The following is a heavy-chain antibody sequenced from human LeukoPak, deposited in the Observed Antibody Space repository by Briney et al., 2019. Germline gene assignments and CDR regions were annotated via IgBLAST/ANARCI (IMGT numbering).Heavy chain of an antibody. D-gene: IGHD1/OR15-1a*01. CDR2: INKDGGGI. J-gene: IGHJ6*04. V-gene: IGHV3-7*03. CDR3: AGGNSMDV. CDR1: GFPFSNSW. Sequence: QPGGSLRLSCAVSGFPFSNSWRYWVRQAPGKGLEGVANINKDGGGISYVDSVKGRFIISRDNARNSLYLQMNSLRVEDTAVYFCAGGNSMDVWGKGTAVTVSS.